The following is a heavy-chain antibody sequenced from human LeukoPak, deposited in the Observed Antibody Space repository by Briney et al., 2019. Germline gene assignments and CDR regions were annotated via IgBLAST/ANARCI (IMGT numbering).Heavy chain of an antibody. CDR1: SGSISSYY. CDR3: ARLQLGYYYGMDV. CDR2: ILYSGST. D-gene: IGHD3-16*01. J-gene: IGHJ6*02. V-gene: IGHV4-59*08. Sequence: HSETLSLTCTVSSGSISSYYWSWIRQPPGKGLEWIGYILYSGSTNYNPSLKSRVTISVDTSKNQFSLKLSSVTAADTAVYYCARLQLGYYYGMDVWGQGTTVTVSS.